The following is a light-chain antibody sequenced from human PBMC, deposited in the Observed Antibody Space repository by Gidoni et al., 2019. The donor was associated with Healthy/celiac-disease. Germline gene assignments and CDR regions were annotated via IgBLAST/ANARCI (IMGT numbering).Light chain of an antibody. V-gene: IGKV1-39*01. CDR2: AAS. Sequence: DIQMTTSPSSLSASVGDRVTITCRASQSISSYLNWYQQKPGKAPKLLIYAASSLQSGVPSRFSGSGSGTDFTLTISSLQPEDFATYYCQQSYSTLGTFGPGTKVDIK. J-gene: IGKJ3*01. CDR1: QSISSY. CDR3: QQSYSTLGT.